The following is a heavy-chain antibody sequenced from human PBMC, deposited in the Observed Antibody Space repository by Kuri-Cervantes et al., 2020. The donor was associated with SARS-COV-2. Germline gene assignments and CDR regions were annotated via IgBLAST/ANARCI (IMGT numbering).Heavy chain of an antibody. V-gene: IGHV5-10-1*01. CDR2: IDPSDSYT. J-gene: IGHJ4*02. CDR3: AMGGVKGTAGYIFDY. D-gene: IGHD5-24*01. Sequence: GESLKISCKGSGYSFTSYWISWVRQMPGKGLEWMGRIDPSDSYTNYSPSFQGHVTISADKSISTAYLQWSNLKASDTAMYYCAMGGVKGTAGYIFDYWGQGTLVTVSS. CDR1: GYSFTSYW.